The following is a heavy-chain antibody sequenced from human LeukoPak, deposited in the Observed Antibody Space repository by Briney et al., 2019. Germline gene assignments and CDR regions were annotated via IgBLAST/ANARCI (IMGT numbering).Heavy chain of an antibody. CDR2: IFPSGGEI. D-gene: IGHD2-8*02. CDR1: GFTFSTFA. J-gene: IGHJ4*02. Sequence: PGGSLRLSCAASGFTFSTFAMIWVRQSPGKGLEWVSSIFPSGGEIHYADSVRGRFTISRDNSKSTLSLQMNSLRAEDTAIYYCATYRQVLLPFESWGQGTLVTVSS. V-gene: IGHV3-23*01. CDR3: ATYRQVLLPFES.